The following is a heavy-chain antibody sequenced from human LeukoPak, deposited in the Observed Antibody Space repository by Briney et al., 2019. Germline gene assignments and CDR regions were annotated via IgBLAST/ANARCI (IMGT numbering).Heavy chain of an antibody. CDR3: AKGGKWDVTPFDY. CDR2: ISGGGGST. Sequence: GGSLRLSCAASGFTFSNYYMSWIRQAPGKGLEWVSTISGGGGSTYYADSVKGRFTISRDNSKNTLYLQVNSLRAEDTAVYYCAKGGKWDVTPFDYWGQGTLVTVSS. J-gene: IGHJ4*02. V-gene: IGHV3-23*01. CDR1: GFTFSNYY. D-gene: IGHD1-26*01.